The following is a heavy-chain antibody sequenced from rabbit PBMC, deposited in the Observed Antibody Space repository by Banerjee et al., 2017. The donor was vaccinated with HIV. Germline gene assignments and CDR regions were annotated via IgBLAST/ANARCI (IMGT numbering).Heavy chain of an antibody. CDR2: VDTGDGTT. Sequence: QSLEESGGDLVKPGASLTLTCTASGFSFSSGLPMCWVRQAPGKGLEWIASVDTGDGTTYYASWVNGRFTVSKTSSTTVTLQMTSLTAADTATYFCARGADYAGYGYALWGPGTLVTVS. CDR1: GFSFSSGLP. CDR3: ARGADYAGYGYAL. J-gene: IGHJ4*01. D-gene: IGHD6-1*01. V-gene: IGHV1S40*01.